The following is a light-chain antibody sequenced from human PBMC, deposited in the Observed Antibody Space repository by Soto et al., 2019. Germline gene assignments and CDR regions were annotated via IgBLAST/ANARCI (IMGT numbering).Light chain of an antibody. CDR3: QQYGSSQIT. Sequence: SVLTQSPGTLSLSPGERATLSCRGSQSVSSSYLAWYQQKPGQAPRLLIYGASSRATGIPDRFSGSGSGTDFTLTISRLEPEDFAVYYCQQYGSSQITFGQGTRLEIK. J-gene: IGKJ5*01. CDR2: GAS. V-gene: IGKV3-20*01. CDR1: QSVSSSY.